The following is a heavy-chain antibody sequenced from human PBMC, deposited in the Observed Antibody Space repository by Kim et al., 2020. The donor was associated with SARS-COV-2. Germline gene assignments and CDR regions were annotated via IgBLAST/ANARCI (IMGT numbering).Heavy chain of an antibody. CDR1: GGSISSSSYY. D-gene: IGHD3-3*01. V-gene: IGHV4-39*01. CDR2: IYYSGST. Sequence: SETLSLTCTVSGGSISSSSYYWGWIRQPPGKGLEWIGSIYYSGSTYYNPSLKSRVTISVDTSKNQFSLKLSSVTAADTAVYYCARSTLVRLREKSVTFDPWGQGTLVTVSS. J-gene: IGHJ5*02. CDR3: ARSTLVRLREKSVTFDP.